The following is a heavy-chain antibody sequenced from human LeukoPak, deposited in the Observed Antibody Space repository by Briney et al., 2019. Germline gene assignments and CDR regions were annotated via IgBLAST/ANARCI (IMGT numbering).Heavy chain of an antibody. J-gene: IGHJ4*02. D-gene: IGHD3-22*01. Sequence: SEILSLTCTLSGGSVSSSRYYWGWIRQPPGKGLEWIGSIYYSGTTYCNPSLKSRVTMSIDTSKNQFSLKLSSVTAADTAVYYCARLGLSMIGVGYWGQGTLVTVSS. CDR2: IYYSGTT. CDR3: ARLGLSMIGVGY. CDR1: GGSVSSSRYY. V-gene: IGHV4-39*01.